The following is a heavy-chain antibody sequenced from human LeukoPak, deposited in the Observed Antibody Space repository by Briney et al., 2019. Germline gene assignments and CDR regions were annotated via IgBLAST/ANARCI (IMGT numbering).Heavy chain of an antibody. V-gene: IGHV3-73*01. Sequence: PGGSLRLSCAAPGFTFSGSAMHWVRQASGKGLEWVGRIRSKANSYATAYAASVKGRFTISRDDSKNTAYLQMNSLKTEDTAVYYCTRPGGWLPISDYWGQGTLVTVSS. CDR3: TRPGGWLPISDY. CDR1: GFTFSGSA. J-gene: IGHJ4*02. CDR2: IRSKANSYAT. D-gene: IGHD5-24*01.